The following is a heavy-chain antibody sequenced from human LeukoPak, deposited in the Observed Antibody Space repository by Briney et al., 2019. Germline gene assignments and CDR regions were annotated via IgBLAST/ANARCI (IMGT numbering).Heavy chain of an antibody. CDR3: TRYNNDHFDY. CDR1: GFTFGGYG. V-gene: IGHV3-33*01. J-gene: IGHJ4*02. CDR2: IAYDGRRA. D-gene: IGHD1-14*01. Sequence: GGSLRLSCAGSGFTFGGYGMHWFRQTPGKGLEGVAVIAYDGRRAFYADSVKGRFTISRDNSKNTMSVQMDDLRAEDTAVYYCTRYNNDHFDYWGQGTLVTVSS.